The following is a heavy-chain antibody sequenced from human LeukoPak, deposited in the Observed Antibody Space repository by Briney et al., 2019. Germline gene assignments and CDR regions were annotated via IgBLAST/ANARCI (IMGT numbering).Heavy chain of an antibody. V-gene: IGHV1-18*01. J-gene: IGHJ4*02. CDR1: GYTFSNNG. Sequence: GASAKVSCKASGYTFSNNGLSWVRQAPGQGLEWMGWISAYNGNTNYAQKLQGRVTMTTDTSTTTAYMELRSLRSDDTAVYYCARVGRTYTSSWYGSFDSWGQGTLVSVSS. CDR2: ISAYNGNT. CDR3: ARVGRTYTSSWYGSFDS. D-gene: IGHD6-13*01.